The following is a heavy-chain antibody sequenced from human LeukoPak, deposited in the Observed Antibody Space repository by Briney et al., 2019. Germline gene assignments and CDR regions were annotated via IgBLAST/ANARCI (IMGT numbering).Heavy chain of an antibody. CDR3: ARGPNSNWSGLDF. D-gene: IGHD6-6*01. Sequence: GGSLRLSCTASGFSFSGHWMHWARQLPGKGLVWVSRISPTGSTTSYADSVKGRFTVSRDNAKNTLYLQVNNLRAEDTAVYYCARGPNSNWSGLDFWGQGPLLTVSS. V-gene: IGHV3-74*01. CDR1: GFSFSGHW. CDR2: ISPTGSTT. J-gene: IGHJ4*02.